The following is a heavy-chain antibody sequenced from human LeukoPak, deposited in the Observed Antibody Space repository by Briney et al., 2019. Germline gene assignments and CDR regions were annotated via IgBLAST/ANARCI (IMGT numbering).Heavy chain of an antibody. Sequence: PGGSLRLSCAASGFTFSTYGMSWVRQSPGKGPEWVAAISGSASGHITNYADSVMGRFTISRDNNKSTVYLQMNSLRVEDTAVYCCANHRSAFEFWGQGTLVTVSS. CDR3: ANHRSAFEF. J-gene: IGHJ4*02. CDR1: GFTFSTYG. D-gene: IGHD3-3*02. V-gene: IGHV3-23*01. CDR2: ISGSASGHIT.